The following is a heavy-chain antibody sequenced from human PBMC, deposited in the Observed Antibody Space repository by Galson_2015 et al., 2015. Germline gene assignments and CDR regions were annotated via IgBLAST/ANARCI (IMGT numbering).Heavy chain of an antibody. Sequence: SGAQVKRPGESLLISCTGSGDSFASYWVGWVRQKPGKGLEWVGIIDPGDSDIRYSQSFQRQVIISADKSISTAYLQWSSLKASDSAMYYCARRSGDSSSWSAFDSWGHGTLIPVYS. CDR2: IDPGDSDI. V-gene: IGHV5-51*01. J-gene: IGHJ4*01. D-gene: IGHD6-13*01. CDR3: ARRSGDSSSWSAFDS. CDR1: GDSFASYW.